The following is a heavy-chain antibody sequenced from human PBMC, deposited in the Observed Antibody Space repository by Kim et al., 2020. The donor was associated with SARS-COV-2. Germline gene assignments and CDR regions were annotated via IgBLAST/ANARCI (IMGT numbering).Heavy chain of an antibody. CDR2: INPNSGGT. CDR1: GYTFTGYY. CDR3: ARDVMVRGLTRTYYYGMDV. Sequence: ASVKVSCKASGYTFTGYYMHWERQAPGQGLEWMGWINPNSGGTNSAQNFQGRVTMTRDTSISTAYMELSRLRSDDTAVYYCARDVMVRGLTRTYYYGMDVWGKGTAVTVSS. V-gene: IGHV1-2*02. J-gene: IGHJ6*04. D-gene: IGHD3-10*01.